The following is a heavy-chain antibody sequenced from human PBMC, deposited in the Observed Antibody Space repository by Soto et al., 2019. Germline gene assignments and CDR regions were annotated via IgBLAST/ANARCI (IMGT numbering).Heavy chain of an antibody. CDR3: VKDIEENQLLYDAFDI. Sequence: PVGSLRLSCAASGFTFSSYSMNWFRQAPVKGLEWVSSISSSSSYIYYADSVKGRFTISRDNAKNSLYLQMNSLRAEDTALYYCVKDIEENQLLYDAFDIWGQGTMVTVSS. J-gene: IGHJ3*02. V-gene: IGHV3-21*04. CDR2: ISSSSSYI. D-gene: IGHD2-2*01. CDR1: GFTFSSYS.